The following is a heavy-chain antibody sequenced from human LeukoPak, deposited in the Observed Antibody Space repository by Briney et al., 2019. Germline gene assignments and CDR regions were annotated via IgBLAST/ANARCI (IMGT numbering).Heavy chain of an antibody. Sequence: SVKVSCKASGGTFSSYATSWVRQAPGQGLEWMGRIIPILGIANYAQKFQGRVTITADKSTSTAYMELSSLRSEDTAVYYCARDLPGGSYSSGWYGVDYWGQGTLVTVSS. CDR3: ARDLPGGSYSSGWYGVDY. CDR2: IIPILGIA. J-gene: IGHJ4*02. D-gene: IGHD6-19*01. V-gene: IGHV1-69*04. CDR1: GGTFSSYA.